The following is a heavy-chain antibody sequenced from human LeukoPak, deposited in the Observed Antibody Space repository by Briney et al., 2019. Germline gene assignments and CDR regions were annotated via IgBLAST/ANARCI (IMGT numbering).Heavy chain of an antibody. CDR3: ARVGPGNYDFWSGYYI. J-gene: IGHJ3*02. V-gene: IGHV3-53*01. D-gene: IGHD3-3*01. CDR2: IYSGGST. Sequence: PGGSLRLSCAASGFTVSSNYMSWVRQAPGKGLEWVSVIYSGGSTYYADSVKGRLTISRDNSKNTLYLQMNSLRAEDTAVYYCARVGPGNYDFWSGYYIWGQGTMVTVSS. CDR1: GFTVSSNY.